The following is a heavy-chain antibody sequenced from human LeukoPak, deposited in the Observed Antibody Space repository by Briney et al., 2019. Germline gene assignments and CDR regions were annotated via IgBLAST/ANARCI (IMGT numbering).Heavy chain of an antibody. V-gene: IGHV3-30-3*01. CDR1: GFTFSSYA. D-gene: IGHD3-10*01. Sequence: PGGSLRLSCAASGFTFSSYAMHWVRQAPGKGLEWVAFISFDGSNNYADFVKGRFTISRDNSKNTLYLQMNSLRTEDTAVYYCARGFGSGSYLIDYWGQGTLVTVSS. CDR3: ARGFGSGSYLIDY. CDR2: ISFDGSN. J-gene: IGHJ4*02.